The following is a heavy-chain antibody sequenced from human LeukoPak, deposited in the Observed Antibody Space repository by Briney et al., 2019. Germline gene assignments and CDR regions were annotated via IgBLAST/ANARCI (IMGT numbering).Heavy chain of an antibody. J-gene: IGHJ5*02. Sequence: SETLSLTCTVSGGSINSYYWSWIRQPPGKGLEWIGYIYYSGSTNYSPSLKSRVTISVDTSKNQLSLKLSSVTAADTAVYYCARLGVRYSTSSWWFDPWGQGTLVTVSS. V-gene: IGHV4-59*08. CDR2: IYYSGST. D-gene: IGHD6-6*01. CDR3: ARLGVRYSTSSWWFDP. CDR1: GGSINSYY.